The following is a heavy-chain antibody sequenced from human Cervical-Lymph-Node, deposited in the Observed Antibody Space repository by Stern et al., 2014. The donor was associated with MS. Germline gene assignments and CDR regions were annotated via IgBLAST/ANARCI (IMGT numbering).Heavy chain of an antibody. CDR3: ARKKGDRDTYFEY. CDR2: IYYSGYT. J-gene: IGHJ4*02. CDR1: GESIAGYY. D-gene: IGHD3-16*01. Sequence: QVQLQQSGPGLVKPSETLSLTCTVSGESIAGYYWNWIRQPPGKGLEWIGYIYYSGYTTYNPSLKSRVTISLDPSKSHFSLKVTSGTAADTAIYYRARKKGDRDTYFEYWGPGSLVT. V-gene: IGHV4-59*12.